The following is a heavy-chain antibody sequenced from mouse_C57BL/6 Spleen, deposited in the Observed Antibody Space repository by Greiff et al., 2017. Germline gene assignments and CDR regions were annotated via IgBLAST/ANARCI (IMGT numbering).Heavy chain of an antibody. J-gene: IGHJ3*01. Sequence: EVQGVESGEGLVKPGGSLKLSCAASGFTFSSYAMSWVRQTPEKRLEWVAYISSGGDYIYYADTVKGRFTISRDNARNTLYLQMSSLKSEDTAMYYCTREGGWDVAYWGQGTLVTVSA. V-gene: IGHV5-9-1*02. CDR3: TREGGWDVAY. CDR1: GFTFSSYA. D-gene: IGHD4-1*01. CDR2: ISSGGDYI.